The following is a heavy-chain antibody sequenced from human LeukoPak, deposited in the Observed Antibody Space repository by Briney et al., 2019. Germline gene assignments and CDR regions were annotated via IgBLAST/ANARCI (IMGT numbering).Heavy chain of an antibody. D-gene: IGHD1-26*01. Sequence: AETLSLTCTVSGGSISSYYWSWIRQPAGKGLEGMGRIYTSWRTNYNPSLKSRVTMSVDTSKNQFSVKLSSVTAADTAVYYCARARSYGYYFDYWGQGTLVTVS. CDR2: IYTSWRT. CDR1: GGSISSYY. J-gene: IGHJ4*02. CDR3: ARARSYGYYFDY. V-gene: IGHV4-4*07.